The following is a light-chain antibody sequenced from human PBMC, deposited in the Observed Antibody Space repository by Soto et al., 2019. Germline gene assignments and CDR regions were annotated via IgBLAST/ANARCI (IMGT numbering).Light chain of an antibody. J-gene: IGLJ2*01. Sequence: QSVLTQPPSVSEAPRQRVTISGSGISSNIGNNAVNWYQQLPGKAPKLLIYYDDLLPSGVSDRFSGSKSGTSASLAISGLQSEDEADYYCAAWDDSLNGVVLGGGTKRTVL. CDR3: AAWDDSLNGVV. V-gene: IGLV1-36*01. CDR2: YDD. CDR1: SSNIGNNA.